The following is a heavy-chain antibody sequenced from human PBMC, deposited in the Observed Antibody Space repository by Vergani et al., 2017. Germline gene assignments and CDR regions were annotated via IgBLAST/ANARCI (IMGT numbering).Heavy chain of an antibody. D-gene: IGHD5-18*01. J-gene: IGHJ4*02. Sequence: QLQLQESGPGLVKPSETLSLTCTVSGGSISSSSYYWGWIRQPPGKGLEWIGSIYYSGSTYYNPSLKSRVTISVDTSKNQFSLKLSSVTAADTAVYYCAPGKDSYGTIDYWGQGTLVTVSS. CDR3: APGKDSYGTIDY. CDR2: IYYSGST. V-gene: IGHV4-39*01. CDR1: GGSISSSSYY.